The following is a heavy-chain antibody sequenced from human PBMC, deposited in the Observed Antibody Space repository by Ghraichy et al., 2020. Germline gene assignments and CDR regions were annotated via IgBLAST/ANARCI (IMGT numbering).Heavy chain of an antibody. CDR3: ARSSGWYFALEI. J-gene: IGHJ3*02. V-gene: IGHV3-72*01. CDR2: IRNKDNGDTT. D-gene: IGHD6-19*01. Sequence: LSLTCAASGFTVSDHFMDWVRQAPGKGLEWVGGIRNKDNGDTTDYAASVKGRFIISRDDSKNSMYVQMNSLKNEDTAVYYCARSSGWYFALEIWGPGTMVTVSA. CDR1: GFTVSDHF.